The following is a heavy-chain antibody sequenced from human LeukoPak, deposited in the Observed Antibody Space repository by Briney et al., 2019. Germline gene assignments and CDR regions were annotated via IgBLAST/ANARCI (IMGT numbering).Heavy chain of an antibody. CDR3: ARDVGGPMFDY. V-gene: IGHV3-23*01. CDR2: ICGECGNT. D-gene: IGHD3-16*01. Sequence: PGGSLRLSCAASGFTFSTYAMSWVRQAPGKGLEWVSTICGECGNTHYADSVNGRFTISRDNSKNTLWLQMDSLRVEDTAVYYCARDVGGPMFDYWGQGTLVTVAS. J-gene: IGHJ4*02. CDR1: GFTFSTYA.